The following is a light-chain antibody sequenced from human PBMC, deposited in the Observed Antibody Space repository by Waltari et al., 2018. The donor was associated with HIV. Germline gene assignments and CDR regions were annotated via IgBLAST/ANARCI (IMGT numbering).Light chain of an antibody. CDR2: DVS. J-gene: IGLJ1*01. CDR1: SSDVGGYNY. CDR3: SSYTSSSTLV. Sequence: QSALPHPASASGSPGQSITISCTRTSSDVGGYNYVSWYQHHPGKAPKLMIYDVSNRPSGVSNRFSGSKSGNTASLTISGLQAEDEADYYCSSYTSSSTLVFGTGTKVTVL. V-gene: IGLV2-14*03.